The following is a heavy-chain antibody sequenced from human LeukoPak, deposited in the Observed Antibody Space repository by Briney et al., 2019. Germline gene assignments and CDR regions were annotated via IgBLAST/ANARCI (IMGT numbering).Heavy chain of an antibody. D-gene: IGHD1-26*01. Sequence: PGRSLRLSCAASGFTFSSYGMHWVRKAPGQGLDWMGWINPNSGGTNYAQKFQGRVTMTRDTSISTAYMELSRLRSDDTAVYYCARARAIVGATKFDPWGQGTLVTVSS. CDR3: ARARAIVGATKFDP. V-gene: IGHV1-2*02. CDR2: INPNSGGT. J-gene: IGHJ5*02. CDR1: GFTFSSYG.